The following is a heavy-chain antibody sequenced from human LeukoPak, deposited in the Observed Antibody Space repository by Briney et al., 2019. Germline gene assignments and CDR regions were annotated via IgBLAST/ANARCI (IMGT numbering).Heavy chain of an antibody. J-gene: IGHJ3*02. CDR2: MNPNSGNT. V-gene: IGHV1-8*01. Sequence: ASVKVSCKASGYTFTSYDINWVRQATGQGLEWMGWMNPNSGNTGYAQKFQGRVTMTRNTSISTAYMGLSSLRSEDTAVYYCARGSLGATPFDIWGQGTMVTVSS. CDR1: GYTFTSYD. CDR3: ARGSLGATPFDI. D-gene: IGHD1-26*01.